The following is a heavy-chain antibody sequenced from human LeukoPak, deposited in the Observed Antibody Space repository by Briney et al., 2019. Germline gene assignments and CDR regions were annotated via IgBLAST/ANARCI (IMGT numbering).Heavy chain of an antibody. V-gene: IGHV3-53*01. CDR2: IYSGGST. CDR1: GFTVSSNY. Sequence: GGSLRLSCAASGFTVSSNYMSWVRQAPGKGLEWVSVIYSGGSTNYADSVKGRFTISRDNSKNTLYLQMNSLRAEDTAVYYCARAPDKYCSSTSRLGYFQHWGQGTLVTVSS. J-gene: IGHJ1*01. D-gene: IGHD2-2*01. CDR3: ARAPDKYCSSTSRLGYFQH.